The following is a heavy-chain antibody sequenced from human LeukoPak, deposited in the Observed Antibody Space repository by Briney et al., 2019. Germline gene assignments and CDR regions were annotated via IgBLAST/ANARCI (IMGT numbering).Heavy chain of an antibody. D-gene: IGHD6-19*01. J-gene: IGHJ4*02. Sequence: SETLSLTCTVSGGSLSSSSYYWGWIRQPPGKGLEQIGSIFYSGNTYYDASLKSRVTIFVDTSKNNFSLKLSSVTSADTAVYYCARRSSGGGLFDYWGQGTLVTVSS. CDR1: GGSLSSSSYY. CDR3: ARRSSGGGLFDY. CDR2: IFYSGNT. V-gene: IGHV4-39*02.